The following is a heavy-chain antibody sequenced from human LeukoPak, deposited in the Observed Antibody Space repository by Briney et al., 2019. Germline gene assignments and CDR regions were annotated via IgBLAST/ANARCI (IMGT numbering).Heavy chain of an antibody. V-gene: IGHV3-73*01. D-gene: IGHD4-11*01. CDR1: GFTFSGSA. CDR3: TKPFDDYSPFDY. J-gene: IGHJ4*02. Sequence: GGSLRLSCAASGFTFSGSAMHWVRQATGKGLEWVGRIRSKANSYATAYAASVKGMFTISSDDSNNTAYLQMNSLNTEDTDVYYSTKPFDDYSPFDYWGQGTLVTVSS. CDR2: IRSKANSYAT.